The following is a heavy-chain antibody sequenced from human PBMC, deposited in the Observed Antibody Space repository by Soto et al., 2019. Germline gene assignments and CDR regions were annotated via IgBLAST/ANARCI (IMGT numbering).Heavy chain of an antibody. CDR3: TRAYGAETFDS. CDR2: MNPNSGNT. D-gene: IGHD3-10*01. J-gene: IGHJ5*01. V-gene: IGHV1-8*02. Sequence: ASVKVSCKASGYTFNNYDIHWVRQAPGHGLEWMGWMNPNSGNTGCAQNFRGRVTMTQNTAIGTAYMELSSLRSDDTATYYCTRAYGAETFDSWGQGTLVTVSS. CDR1: GYTFNNYD.